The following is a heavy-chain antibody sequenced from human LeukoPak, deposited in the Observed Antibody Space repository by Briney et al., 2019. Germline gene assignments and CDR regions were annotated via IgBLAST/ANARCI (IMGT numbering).Heavy chain of an antibody. CDR2: ISYSGTT. Sequence: SETLSLTCAVYGGSFSGYYWSWIRQPPGKGLEWIGSISYSGTTYYNPSLKSRVTISVDTSKNQFSLKLSSVTAADTAVYYCARGRAARYYYYYYMDVWGKGTTVTVSS. CDR1: GGSFSGYY. V-gene: IGHV4-34*01. CDR3: ARGRAARYYYYYYMDV. J-gene: IGHJ6*03. D-gene: IGHD6-6*01.